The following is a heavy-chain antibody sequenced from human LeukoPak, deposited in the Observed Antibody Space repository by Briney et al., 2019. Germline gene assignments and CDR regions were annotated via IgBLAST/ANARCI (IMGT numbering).Heavy chain of an antibody. CDR2: ISGSGGDT. CDR1: GFTFSSYA. J-gene: IGHJ4*02. CDR3: AKDRVVRGVMGAGGY. V-gene: IGHV3-23*01. Sequence: GGSLRLSCAASGFTFSSYAMSWVRQAPGKGLEWVSAISGSGGDTYYADSVKGRFTISRDNSKNALYLQMNSLRAEDTAVYYCAKDRVVRGVMGAGGYWGQGTLVTVSS. D-gene: IGHD3-10*01.